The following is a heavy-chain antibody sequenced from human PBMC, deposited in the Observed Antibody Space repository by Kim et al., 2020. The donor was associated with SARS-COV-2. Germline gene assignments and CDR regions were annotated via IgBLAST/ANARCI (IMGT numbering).Heavy chain of an antibody. Sequence: SETLSLTCAVYGGSFSGYYWSWIRQPPGKGLEWIGEINHSGSTNYNPSLKSRVTISVDTSKNQFSLKLSSVTAADTAVYYCARGPPRKQQLVRGWYFDLWGRGTLVTVSS. CDR1: GGSFSGYY. D-gene: IGHD6-13*01. CDR3: ARGPPRKQQLVRGWYFDL. CDR2: INHSGST. J-gene: IGHJ2*01. V-gene: IGHV4-34*01.